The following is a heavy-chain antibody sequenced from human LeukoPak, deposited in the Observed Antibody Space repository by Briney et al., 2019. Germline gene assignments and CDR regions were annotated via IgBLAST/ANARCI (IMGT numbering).Heavy chain of an antibody. CDR1: GGSIGSGYY. V-gene: IGHV4-39*02. Sequence: SETLSLTCTVSGGSIGSGYYWAWIRQPPGRGLEWIGSIHYGGTTHYNPSLQSRVTISADTSKNQFALDLRSVTAADTAVYYCTRDIGDFVSDFWGQGTLVTVSS. CDR2: IHYGGTT. J-gene: IGHJ4*02. D-gene: IGHD2-21*02. CDR3: TRDIGDFVSDF.